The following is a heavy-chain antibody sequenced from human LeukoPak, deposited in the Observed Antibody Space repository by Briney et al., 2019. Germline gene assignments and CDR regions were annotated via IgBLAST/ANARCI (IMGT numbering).Heavy chain of an antibody. CDR2: ISAYNGNT. V-gene: IGHV1-18*01. Sequence: ASVKVSCKASGYAFTSYGISWVRQAPGQGLEWMGWISAYNGNTNYAPKLQGRVTMTTNTSTSTAYMELRSLRSDDTAVYYCAREDCSGGSCYSLSLTPVFHVFDIWGQGTMVTVSS. D-gene: IGHD2-15*01. CDR1: GYAFTSYG. J-gene: IGHJ3*02. CDR3: AREDCSGGSCYSLSLTPVFHVFDI.